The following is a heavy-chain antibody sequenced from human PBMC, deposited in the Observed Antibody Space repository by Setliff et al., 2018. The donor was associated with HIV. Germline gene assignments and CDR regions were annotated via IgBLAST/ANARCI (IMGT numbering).Heavy chain of an antibody. Sequence: SETLSLTCTVSGGSIDISDYCWGWVRQPPGKGLEWIGSICHSGRSYYNPSLKSRLTISVDTSKNQFSLKMSYVTAADTAVYYCARGRQIGIEGAGAFDIWGPGTVVTVSS. V-gene: IGHV4-39*07. CDR3: ARGRQIGIEGAGAFDI. CDR1: GGSIDISDYC. J-gene: IGHJ3*02. D-gene: IGHD1-26*01. CDR2: ICHSGRS.